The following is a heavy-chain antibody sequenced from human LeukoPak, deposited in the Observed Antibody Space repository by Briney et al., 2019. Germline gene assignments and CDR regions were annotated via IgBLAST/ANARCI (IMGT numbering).Heavy chain of an antibody. Sequence: PGGSLRLSCAASGFTFSSYSMNWVRQAPGKGLEWVSSISSSSSYIYYADSVKGRFTISRDNAKNSLYLQMNSLRAEDTAVYYCVRARTVAVPAAAGKHYYYYYGMDVWGKGTTVTVSS. D-gene: IGHD2-2*01. CDR3: VRARTVAVPAAAGKHYYYYYGMDV. V-gene: IGHV3-21*01. CDR2: ISSSSSYI. J-gene: IGHJ6*04. CDR1: GFTFSSYS.